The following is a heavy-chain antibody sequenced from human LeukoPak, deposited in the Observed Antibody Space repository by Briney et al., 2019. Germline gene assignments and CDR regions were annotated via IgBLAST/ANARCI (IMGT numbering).Heavy chain of an antibody. V-gene: IGHV3-33*06. D-gene: IGHD3-3*01. Sequence: GGSLRLSCAASGFTFSSYGMHWVRQAPGKGLEWVAVIWYDGSNKYYADSVKGRFTISRDNSKNTLYLQMNSLRAEDTAVYYCANGGYDFWGGVHYYYYYMDVWGKGTTVTVSS. CDR2: IWYDGSNK. CDR3: ANGGYDFWGGVHYYYYYMDV. J-gene: IGHJ6*03. CDR1: GFTFSSYG.